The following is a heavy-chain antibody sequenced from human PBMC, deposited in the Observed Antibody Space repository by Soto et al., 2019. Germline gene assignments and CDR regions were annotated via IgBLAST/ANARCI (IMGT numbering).Heavy chain of an antibody. CDR3: VRTAETYYYYMDV. CDR2: ISSSGSTI. Sequence: QVQLVESGGGLVKPGGSLRLSCAASGFTFSDYYMSWIRQAPGKGLEWVSYISSSGSTISYADSVKGRFTISRDNAKNSLYLQINSLRAEDTAVYYCVRTAETYYYYMDVWGKGTTVTVSS. D-gene: IGHD2-2*01. V-gene: IGHV3-11*01. CDR1: GFTFSDYY. J-gene: IGHJ6*03.